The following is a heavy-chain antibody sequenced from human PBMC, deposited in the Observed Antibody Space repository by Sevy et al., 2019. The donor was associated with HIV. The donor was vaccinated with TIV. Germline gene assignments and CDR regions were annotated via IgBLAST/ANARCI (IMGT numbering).Heavy chain of an antibody. V-gene: IGHV3-7*03. D-gene: IGHD2-2*01. CDR3: AGECNSINCLWGLDV. J-gene: IGHJ6*02. CDR1: GFSFSSYW. CDR2: IKKDGSEK. Sequence: GGSLRLSCAASGFSFSSYWMTWVRQAPGKGLEWVANIKKDGSEKYYVDSVKGRFTISRDNAQNSLYLQMNSLRAEDTAVYYCAGECNSINCLWGLDVWGQGTTVTVSS.